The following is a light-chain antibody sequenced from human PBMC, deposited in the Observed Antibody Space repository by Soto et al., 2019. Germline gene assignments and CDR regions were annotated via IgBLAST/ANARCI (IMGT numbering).Light chain of an antibody. CDR1: SGYSNYK. CDR2: VGTGGIVG. Sequence: QLVLTQPPSASASLGASVTLTCTLSSGYSNYKVDWYQQRPGKGPRFVMRVGTGGIVGSKGDGIPDRFSVLGSGLNRYLTIKNIQEEDESDCHCGADHGSGSNFVYVFGTGTKLTV. CDR3: GADHGSGSNFVYV. J-gene: IGLJ1*01. V-gene: IGLV9-49*01.